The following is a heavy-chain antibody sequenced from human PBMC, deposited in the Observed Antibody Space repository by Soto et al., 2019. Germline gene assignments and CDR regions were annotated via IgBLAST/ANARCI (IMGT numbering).Heavy chain of an antibody. CDR2: MFHTGST. D-gene: IGHD5-12*01. Sequence: SETLSLTCAVSGYSITNGYYWAWIRQPPGKGLEWIGTMFHTGSTYYNPSLKSRIIINPDTSNNQFSLQLNSVTPEDTAVYFCAKGDNLGPKTGYAFDPWGQGIMVTVSS. V-gene: IGHV4-38-2*01. J-gene: IGHJ5*02. CDR1: GYSITNGYY. CDR3: AKGDNLGPKTGYAFDP.